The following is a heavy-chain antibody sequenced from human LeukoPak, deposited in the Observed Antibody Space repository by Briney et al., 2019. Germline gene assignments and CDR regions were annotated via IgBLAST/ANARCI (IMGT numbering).Heavy chain of an antibody. D-gene: IGHD2-2*02. CDR1: GFTFSSYA. V-gene: IGHV3-23*01. Sequence: PGGSLRLSCAASGFTFSSYAMNWVRQAPGKGLEWVSAISGSGGITYYADSVKGRFTISGDNSMNTLYLQMNSLRAEDTAVYLCAKDRAYCSSTSCHTYYFDYWGQGTLVTVSS. CDR2: ISGSGGIT. CDR3: AKDRAYCSSTSCHTYYFDY. J-gene: IGHJ4*02.